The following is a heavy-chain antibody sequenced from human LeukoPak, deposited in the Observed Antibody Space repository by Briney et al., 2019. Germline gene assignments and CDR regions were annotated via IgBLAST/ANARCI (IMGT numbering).Heavy chain of an antibody. Sequence: TSETLSLTCTVSGGSISSYYWSWIRQPPGKGLEWIGEINHSGSTNYNPSLKSRVTISVDTSKNQFSLKLSSVTAADTAVYYCARNYYYDSSGYYPGYFDYWGQGTLVTVSS. CDR2: INHSGST. CDR3: ARNYYYDSSGYYPGYFDY. CDR1: GGSISSYY. J-gene: IGHJ4*02. V-gene: IGHV4-34*01. D-gene: IGHD3-22*01.